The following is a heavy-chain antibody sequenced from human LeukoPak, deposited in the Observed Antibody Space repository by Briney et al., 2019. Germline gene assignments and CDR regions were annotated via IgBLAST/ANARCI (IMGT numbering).Heavy chain of an antibody. V-gene: IGHV3-21*01. Sequence: GGSLRLSCAASGFTFNTCSLDWVRQAPGKGLEWVSSISHNSNYIYYADSVKGRFTVSRDNAKNSLFLQMNSLRAEDTAVYYCARGVENWGQGTLVTVSS. CDR1: GFTFNTCS. CDR2: ISHNSNYI. CDR3: ARGVEN. J-gene: IGHJ4*02.